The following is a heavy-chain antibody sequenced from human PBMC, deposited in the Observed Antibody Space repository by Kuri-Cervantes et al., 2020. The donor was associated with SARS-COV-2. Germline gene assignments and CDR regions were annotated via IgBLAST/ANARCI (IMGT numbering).Heavy chain of an antibody. CDR2: ISSSGSTI. Sequence: GGSLRLSCAASGFTFSDYYMSWIRQAPGKGLEWVSYISSSGSTIYYADSVKGRFTISRDNAKNSLYLQMNCLRAEDTAVYYCARDPAAGLYYYYMDVWGNGTTVTVSS. V-gene: IGHV3-11*04. CDR1: GFTFSDYY. CDR3: ARDPAAGLYYYYMDV. D-gene: IGHD6-13*01. J-gene: IGHJ6*03.